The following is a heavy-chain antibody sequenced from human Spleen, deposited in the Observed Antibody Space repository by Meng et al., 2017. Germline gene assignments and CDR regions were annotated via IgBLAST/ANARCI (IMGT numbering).Heavy chain of an antibody. CDR2: INHSGSTNYNPSLNHSGST. CDR1: GGAFSGYY. CDR3: ARGPTTMAHDFDY. V-gene: IGHV4-34*01. D-gene: IGHD4-11*01. J-gene: IGHJ4*02. Sequence: ESLKISCDVCGGAFSGYYWNWIRQSPGKGLEWIGEINHSGSTNYNPSLNHSGSTNYNPSLESRATISVDTSQNNLSLKLSSVTAADSAVYYCARGPTTMAHDFDYWGQGTLVTVSS.